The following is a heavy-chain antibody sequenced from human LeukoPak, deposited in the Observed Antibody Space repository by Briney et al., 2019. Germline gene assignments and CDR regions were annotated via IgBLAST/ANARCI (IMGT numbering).Heavy chain of an antibody. CDR1: GGSISSYY. Sequence: PSETLSLICTVSGGSISSYYWSWIRHPPAKGLECIRYIYYSGNTNYNPSLRSRVTISVDTSKNQFSLKLSSVTAADTAVYYCARGRGGYSGSRGIHYYYYYGMDVWGQGTTVTVSS. D-gene: IGHD5-12*01. CDR2: IYYSGNT. V-gene: IGHV4-59*01. J-gene: IGHJ6*02. CDR3: ARGRGGYSGSRGIHYYYYYGMDV.